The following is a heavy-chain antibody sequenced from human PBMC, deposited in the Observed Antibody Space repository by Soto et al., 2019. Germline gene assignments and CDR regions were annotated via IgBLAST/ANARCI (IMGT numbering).Heavy chain of an antibody. V-gene: IGHV1-69*02. J-gene: IGHJ1*01. CDR2: IIPILGIA. CDR3: ARVGYSSVWASQRETEYFQH. Sequence: QVQLVQSGAEVKKPGSSVKVSCKASGGTFSSYTISWVRQAPGQGLEWMGRIIPILGIANYAQKFQGRVTITADKSTITAYMELSSLRSEDTAVYYCARVGYSSVWASQRETEYFQHWGQGTLVTVSS. D-gene: IGHD6-19*01. CDR1: GGTFSSYT.